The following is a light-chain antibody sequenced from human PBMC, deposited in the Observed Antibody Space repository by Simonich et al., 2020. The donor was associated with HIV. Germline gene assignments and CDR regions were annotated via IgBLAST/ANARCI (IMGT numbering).Light chain of an antibody. CDR1: QSISSY. V-gene: IGKV1-39*01. Sequence: DIHMTQSPSSLSASVGDRVTITCRASQSISSYLNWYQQKPGKAPKLLIYAASSLQSGVPSRFSGSGSGTDFTLTISSLPPEDFATYYCQQSYSTPRTFGQGTKVEIK. CDR2: AAS. J-gene: IGKJ1*01. CDR3: QQSYSTPRT.